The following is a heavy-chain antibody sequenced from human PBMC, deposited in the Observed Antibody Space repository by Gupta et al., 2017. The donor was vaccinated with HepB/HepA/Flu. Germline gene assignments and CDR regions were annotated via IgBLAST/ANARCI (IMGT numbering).Heavy chain of an antibody. J-gene: IGHJ4*02. CDR3: AKLNPGYSYGPIDY. CDR1: GFNFRMSG. D-gene: IGHD5-18*01. CDR2: ISFDGSNK. V-gene: IGHV3-30*18. Sequence: QVQLVESGGGVVEPGRPLRLSCAASGFNFRMSGLHWVRQAPGKGLEWVAVISFDGSNKYYADSVKGRFTISRDNSKNTLFLQMNSLRAEDTAVYYCAKLNPGYSYGPIDYWGQGTLVTVSS.